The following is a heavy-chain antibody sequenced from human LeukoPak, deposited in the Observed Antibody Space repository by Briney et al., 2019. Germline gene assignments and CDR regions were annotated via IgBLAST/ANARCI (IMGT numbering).Heavy chain of an antibody. CDR3: ARAPCGGDCYYYYGMDV. D-gene: IGHD2-21*02. Sequence: GGSLRLSCAASGLAFSSYWMHWVRQAPGKGLEWVSVIYSGGSTYYADSVKGRFTISRDNSKNTLYLQMNSLRAEDTAVYYCARAPCGGDCYYYYGMDVWGQGTTVTVSS. V-gene: IGHV3-66*01. CDR2: IYSGGST. CDR1: GLAFSSYW. J-gene: IGHJ6*02.